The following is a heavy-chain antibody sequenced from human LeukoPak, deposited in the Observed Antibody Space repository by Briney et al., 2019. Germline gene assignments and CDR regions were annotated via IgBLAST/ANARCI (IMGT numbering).Heavy chain of an antibody. V-gene: IGHV4-39*07. J-gene: IGHJ6*03. D-gene: IGHD6-13*01. CDR1: GGSISSSSYY. Sequence: SETLSLTCTVSGGSISSSSYYWGWIRQPPGKGLEWIGSIYYSGSTYYNPSLKSRVTISVDTSKNQFSLKLSSVTAADTAVYYCAREGRGSSWLYYYYMDVWGKGTTVTISS. CDR3: AREGRGSSWLYYYYMDV. CDR2: IYYSGST.